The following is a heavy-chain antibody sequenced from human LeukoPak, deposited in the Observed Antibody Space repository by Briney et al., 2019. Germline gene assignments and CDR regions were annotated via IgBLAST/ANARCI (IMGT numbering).Heavy chain of an antibody. J-gene: IGHJ5*02. Sequence: PGGSLRLSCAASGFTFSSYGMHWVRQAPGKGLEWVAFIRYDGSNKYYADSVKGRFTISRDNSKNTLYLQMNSLRAEDTAVYYCARHGNIPGSGSYYKRNRFDPWGQGTLVTVSS. D-gene: IGHD3-10*01. CDR2: IRYDGSNK. CDR3: ARHGNIPGSGSYYKRNRFDP. CDR1: GFTFSSYG. V-gene: IGHV3-30*02.